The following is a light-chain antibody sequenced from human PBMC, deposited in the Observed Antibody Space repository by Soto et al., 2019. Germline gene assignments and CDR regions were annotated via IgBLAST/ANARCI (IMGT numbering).Light chain of an antibody. CDR3: QQYNNWPLT. J-gene: IGKJ4*01. V-gene: IGKV3-15*01. Sequence: DMVMTQSPATVSVSPGERTTLSCRASQSVSINLAWYQQKPGLAPRLLIYGASTRATGIPARFSGSGSGTDFTLTISSLQSEDFAVYYCQQYNNWPLTFGGGTKVEIK. CDR2: GAS. CDR1: QSVSIN.